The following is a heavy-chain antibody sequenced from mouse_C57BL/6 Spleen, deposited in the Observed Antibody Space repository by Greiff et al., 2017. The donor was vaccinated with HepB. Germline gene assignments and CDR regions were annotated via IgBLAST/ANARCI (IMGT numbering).Heavy chain of an antibody. CDR1: GYAFSSYW. D-gene: IGHD2-4*01. Sequence: LQQSGASVKISCKASGYAFSSYWMNWVKQRPGKGLEWIGQIYPGDGDTNYNGKFKGKATLTADKSSSTAYIPLSSLTSEDSAVYFCAGELDDYVDYWGQGTTLTVSS. J-gene: IGHJ2*01. CDR3: AGELDDYVDY. CDR2: IYPGDGDT. V-gene: IGHV1-80*01.